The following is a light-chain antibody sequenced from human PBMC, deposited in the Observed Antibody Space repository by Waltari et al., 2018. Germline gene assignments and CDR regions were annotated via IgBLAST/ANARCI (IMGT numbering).Light chain of an antibody. CDR2: AVS. J-gene: IGKJ2*01. Sequence: EIVLTPSPGTLSLSPAESATLSCWASQSVGSSYLAWFQQKPGQAPRLLIFAVSSRATGIPDRFSGSGSGTDFTLTINRLEPEDSAVYYCQQYGSPPDTFGQGTKLEL. CDR3: QQYGSPPDT. V-gene: IGKV3-20*01. CDR1: QSVGSSY.